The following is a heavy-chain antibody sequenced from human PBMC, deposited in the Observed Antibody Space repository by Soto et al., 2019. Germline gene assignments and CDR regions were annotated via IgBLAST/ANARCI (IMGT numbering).Heavy chain of an antibody. CDR2: ISGSGGST. J-gene: IGHJ6*02. D-gene: IGHD2-2*01. Sequence: GGSLRLSCAASGFTFSSYAMSWVRQAPGKGLEWVSAISGSGGSTYYADSVKGRFTISRDNSKNTLYLQMNSLRAEDTAVYYCAKGVLSYCSSTSCYARYSYGSYYYYGMDVWGQGTTVTVSS. CDR1: GFTFSSYA. V-gene: IGHV3-23*01. CDR3: AKGVLSYCSSTSCYARYSYGSYYYYGMDV.